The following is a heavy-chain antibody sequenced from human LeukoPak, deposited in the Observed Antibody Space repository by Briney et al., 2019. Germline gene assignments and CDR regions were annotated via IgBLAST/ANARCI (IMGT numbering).Heavy chain of an antibody. D-gene: IGHD3-22*01. CDR2: IYYSGST. Sequence: PSETLSLTCTVSGGSISYYYWGWIRQPPGKGLEWIGYIYYSGSTNYHPSLKSRVTISVDTSKNQFSLNLSSVTAADTAVYYCARADYYYDSSGYTYHFDYWGQGILVTVSS. V-gene: IGHV4-59*01. CDR1: GGSISYYY. CDR3: ARADYYYDSSGYTYHFDY. J-gene: IGHJ4*02.